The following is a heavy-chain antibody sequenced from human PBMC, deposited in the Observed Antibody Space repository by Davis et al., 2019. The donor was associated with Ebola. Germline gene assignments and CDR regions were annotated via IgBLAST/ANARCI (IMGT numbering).Heavy chain of an antibody. V-gene: IGHV3-23*01. CDR1: GFTVSSNY. CDR3: AKSGLSFGVVKYHYGMDV. Sequence: GGSLRLSCAASGFTVSSNYMSWVRQAPGKGLEWVSAISGSGGNTYYADSVKGRFTISRDNSKKTLYLQMNSLRAEDTAVYYCAKSGLSFGVVKYHYGMDVWGKGTTVTVSS. D-gene: IGHD3-3*01. CDR2: ISGSGGNT. J-gene: IGHJ6*04.